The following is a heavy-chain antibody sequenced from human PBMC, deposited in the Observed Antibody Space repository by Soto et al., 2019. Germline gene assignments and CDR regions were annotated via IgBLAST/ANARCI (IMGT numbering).Heavy chain of an antibody. J-gene: IGHJ3*02. V-gene: IGHV3-21*01. D-gene: IGHD3-3*02. CDR2: IIGSSTYI. CDR1: GFTFSRYT. CDR3: ATGLLVDDAFDI. Sequence: PVGSLRLSCTASGFTFSRYTMNWVRQAPGKGLEWVSSIIGSSTYIYQADSAKGRFTISRDNAKNSVYLQMNSLRDEDTAVYYCATGLLVDDAFDIWGQGTMVTVSS.